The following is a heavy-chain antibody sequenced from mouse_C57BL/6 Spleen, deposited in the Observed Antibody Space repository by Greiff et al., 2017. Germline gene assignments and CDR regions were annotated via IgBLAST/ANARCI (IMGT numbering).Heavy chain of an antibody. CDR2: IYPRDGDT. CDR3: AGGYSHYNYAMDY. V-gene: IGHV1-82*01. Sequence: LLESGPELVKPGASVKISCKASGYAFSSYWLNWVKQRPGKGLEWIGRIYPRDGDTNYNGKFKGKATLTADKSSSTAYMPLSSLTSEEYAVYVSAGGYSHYNYAMDYWGQGTSVTVSS. CDR1: GYAFSSYW. J-gene: IGHJ4*01. D-gene: IGHD2-5*01.